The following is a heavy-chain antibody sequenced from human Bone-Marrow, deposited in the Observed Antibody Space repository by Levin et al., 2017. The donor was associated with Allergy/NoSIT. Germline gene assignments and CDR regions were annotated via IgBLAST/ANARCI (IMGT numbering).Heavy chain of an antibody. CDR1: GGSISSGGYS. Sequence: SETLSLTCAVSGGSISSGGYSWSWIRQPPGKGLEWIGHIYHSGSTYYNPSLKSRVTISVDRSKNQFSLKLNSVTAADTAVYYCAREYSSGWANWCDPWGQGTLVTVSS. D-gene: IGHD6-19*01. V-gene: IGHV4-30-2*01. CDR3: AREYSSGWANWCDP. J-gene: IGHJ5*02. CDR2: IYHSGST.